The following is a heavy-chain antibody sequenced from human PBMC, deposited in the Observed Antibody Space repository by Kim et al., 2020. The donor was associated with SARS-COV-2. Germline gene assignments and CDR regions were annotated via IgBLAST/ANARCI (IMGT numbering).Heavy chain of an antibody. CDR2: IYYSGST. J-gene: IGHJ6*02. CDR3: ARFPIYPGIYGMDV. CDR1: GGSISSYY. Sequence: SETLSLTCTVSGGSISSYYWSWIRQPPGKGLEWIGYIYYSGSTNYNPSLKSRVTISVDTSKNQFSLKLSSVTAADTAVYYCARFPIYPGIYGMDVWGQGTTVTVSS. V-gene: IGHV4-59*01. D-gene: IGHD3-10*01.